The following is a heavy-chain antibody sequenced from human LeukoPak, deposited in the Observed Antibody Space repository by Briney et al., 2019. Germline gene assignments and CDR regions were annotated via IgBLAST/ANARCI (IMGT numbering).Heavy chain of an antibody. D-gene: IGHD4-17*01. Sequence: PSETLSLTCAVSGGSISSGGYSWSWIRQPPGKGLEWIGYIYHSGSTYYNPSLKSRVTISVDRSKNQFSLKPSSVTAADTAVYYCASTRGGDYGDYFDYWGQGTLVTVSS. J-gene: IGHJ4*02. V-gene: IGHV4-30-2*01. CDR2: IYHSGST. CDR1: GGSISSGGYS. CDR3: ASTRGGDYGDYFDY.